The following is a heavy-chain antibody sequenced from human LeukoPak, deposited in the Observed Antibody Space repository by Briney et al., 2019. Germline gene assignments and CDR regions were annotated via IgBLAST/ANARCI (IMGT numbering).Heavy chain of an antibody. V-gene: IGHV3-30*01. CDR1: GFTFSSYA. Sequence: GGSLRLPCAASGFTFSSYAMHWVRQAPGKGLEWVAVISYDGSNKYYADSVKGRFTISRDNSKNTLYLQMNSLRAEDTAVYYCARDEGDGYNLGYFDYWGQGTLVTVFS. CDR3: ARDEGDGYNLGYFDY. D-gene: IGHD5-24*01. CDR2: ISYDGSNK. J-gene: IGHJ4*02.